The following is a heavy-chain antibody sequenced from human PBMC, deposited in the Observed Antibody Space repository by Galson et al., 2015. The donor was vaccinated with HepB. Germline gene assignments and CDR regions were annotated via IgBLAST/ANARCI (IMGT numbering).Heavy chain of an antibody. CDR3: ATHLGYCSSTSCYGPKFDY. V-gene: IGHV1-24*01. J-gene: IGHJ4*02. Sequence: SVKVSCKVSGYTLTKLSMHWVRQAPGKGLEWMGGFDPEDGETIYAQKFQGRVTMTEDTSTDTAYMELSSLRSEDTAVYYCATHLGYCSSTSCYGPKFDYWGQGPLVTVSS. CDR1: GYTLTKLS. D-gene: IGHD2-2*01. CDR2: FDPEDGET.